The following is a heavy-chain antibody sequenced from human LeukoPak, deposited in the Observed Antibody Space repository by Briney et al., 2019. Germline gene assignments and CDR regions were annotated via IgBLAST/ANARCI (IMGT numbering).Heavy chain of an antibody. CDR3: ARDTSIVDPAGYMDV. D-gene: IGHD6-6*01. Sequence: AGGSLRLSCAASGFTFSSYAMHWVRQAPGKGLEWVAVISYDGSNKYYRDSVKGRFTISRDNSKNTLYLQLNSLRSEDTAVYSCARDTSIVDPAGYMDVWGKGTTVTVSS. CDR2: ISYDGSNK. J-gene: IGHJ6*03. CDR1: GFTFSSYA. V-gene: IGHV3-30*04.